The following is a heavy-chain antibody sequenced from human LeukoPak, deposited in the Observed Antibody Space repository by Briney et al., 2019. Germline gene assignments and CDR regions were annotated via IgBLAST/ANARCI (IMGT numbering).Heavy chain of an antibody. J-gene: IGHJ4*02. D-gene: IGHD5-18*01. CDR3: ARRAMVSYWFDY. CDR1: GYSFTSYW. Sequence: GESLKISCKGPGYSFTSYWIGWVRQMPGKGLEWMGIIYPGDSTTRYSPSFQGQVTISADKSISTAYLQWSSLKASDTAIYYCARRAMVSYWFDYWGQGTLVTVSS. CDR2: IYPGDSTT. V-gene: IGHV5-51*01.